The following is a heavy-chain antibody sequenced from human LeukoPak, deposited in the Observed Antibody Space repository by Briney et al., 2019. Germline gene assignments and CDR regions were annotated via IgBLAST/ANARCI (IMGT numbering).Heavy chain of an antibody. Sequence: GGSLRLPCVASGFTFSTNWMHWVRQAPGKGLVWVSRINRDGTSTSYADSVKGRFTISRDNAKNTLYLQMNSLRAEDTAVYYCARVDYGDYVAAVDIWGQGTMVTV. V-gene: IGHV3-74*01. CDR1: GFTFSTNW. CDR2: INRDGTST. CDR3: ARVDYGDYVAAVDI. D-gene: IGHD4-17*01. J-gene: IGHJ3*02.